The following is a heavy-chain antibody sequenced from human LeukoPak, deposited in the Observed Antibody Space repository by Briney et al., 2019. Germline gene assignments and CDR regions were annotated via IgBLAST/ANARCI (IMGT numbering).Heavy chain of an antibody. V-gene: IGHV1-8*01. CDR1: GYTFTNYD. Sequence: ASVKVSCKASGYTFTNYDINWVRQAPGQGPEWMGYMNPNSGNSAYAQKFQGRVTITTDASISTASMELSGLRSEDTALYYCAREGLDYWGQGTLVTVSS. CDR3: AREGLDY. J-gene: IGHJ4*02. CDR2: MNPNSGNS.